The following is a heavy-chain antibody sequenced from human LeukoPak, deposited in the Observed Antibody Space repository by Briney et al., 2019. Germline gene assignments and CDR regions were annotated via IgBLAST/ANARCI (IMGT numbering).Heavy chain of an antibody. CDR2: IYYSGST. Sequence: SETLSLTCTVSGGSISNSYWSWTRQPPGKGLEWIGYIYYSGSTNYNPSLESRVTMSVDTSKNQFSLKLSSVTAADTAVYYCARDAAATGDPKWYFDLWGRGTLVTVSS. J-gene: IGHJ2*01. CDR1: GGSISNSY. V-gene: IGHV4-59*01. CDR3: ARDAAATGDPKWYFDL. D-gene: IGHD7-27*01.